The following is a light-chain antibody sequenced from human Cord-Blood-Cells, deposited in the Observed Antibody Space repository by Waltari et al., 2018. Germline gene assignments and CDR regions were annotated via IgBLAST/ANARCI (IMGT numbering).Light chain of an antibody. CDR2: QDS. CDR3: QARDSSAVV. J-gene: IGLJ2*01. CDR1: KLGDKD. Sequence: SYELAQPPSVSVSPGQTASINCSGDKLGDKDACGYQQKPGQSAVRVIYQDSKRPSGIPGGLSGSDSGNPATLTISGTGAMDEADYYCQARDSSAVVFGGGPK. V-gene: IGLV3-1*01.